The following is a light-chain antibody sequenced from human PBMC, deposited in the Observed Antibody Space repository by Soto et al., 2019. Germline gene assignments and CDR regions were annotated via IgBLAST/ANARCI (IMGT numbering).Light chain of an antibody. CDR1: QGISKY. J-gene: IGKJ5*01. Sequence: DIQMTQSPSSLSASVGSRVTITCRASQGISKYLAWYQQKPGKVPKLLIYAASTLQSGVPSRFSGSGSGTVFTLTISSLQPEDVATYYCQQLHDYPITFGQGTRLEI. CDR2: AAS. CDR3: QQLHDYPIT. V-gene: IGKV1-27*01.